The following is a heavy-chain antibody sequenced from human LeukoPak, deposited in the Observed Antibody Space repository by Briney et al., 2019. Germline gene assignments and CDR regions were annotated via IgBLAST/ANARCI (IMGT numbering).Heavy chain of an antibody. CDR3: ARDFGDRGYFDY. D-gene: IGHD2-21*01. CDR2: IKSKTDGGTT. CDR1: GFTFSNAW. J-gene: IGHJ4*02. Sequence: GGSLRLSCAASGFTFSNAWMSWVRQAPGKGLEWVGRIKSKTDGGTTDYAAPVKGRFTISRDDSKNTLYLQMSSLRAEDTAVYYCARDFGDRGYFDYWGQGTPVTVSS. V-gene: IGHV3-15*01.